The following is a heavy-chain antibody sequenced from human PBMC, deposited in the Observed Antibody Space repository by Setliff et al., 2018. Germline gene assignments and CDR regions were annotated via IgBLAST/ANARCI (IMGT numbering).Heavy chain of an antibody. CDR3: VGSGYYIAEDAFDI. V-gene: IGHV4-34*01. Sequence: PSETLSLTCAVYGGSFSGYYWSWIRQPPGKGLEWIGEINHSGSTNYNPSLKSRVTKSVDTSKNQFSLKLSSVTAADTAVYYCVGSGYYIAEDAFDIWGQGTMVTV. D-gene: IGHD3-3*01. CDR1: GGSFSGYY. CDR2: INHSGST. J-gene: IGHJ3*02.